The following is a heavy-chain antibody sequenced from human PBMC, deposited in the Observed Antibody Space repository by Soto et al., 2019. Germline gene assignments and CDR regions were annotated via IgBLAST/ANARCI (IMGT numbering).Heavy chain of an antibody. CDR3: ARAPYYDFWSGYYNFFDS. CDR1: GFTFSSYA. J-gene: IGHJ4*02. CDR2: ISGSGGST. V-gene: IGHV3-23*01. Sequence: PGGSLRLSCAASGFTFSSYAMSWVRQAPGKGLEWVSAISGSGGSTYYADSVKGRFTISRDNSKTTLYLQMNSLRAEDTAVYYCARAPYYDFWSGYYNFFDSWGQGTLVTVSS. D-gene: IGHD3-3*01.